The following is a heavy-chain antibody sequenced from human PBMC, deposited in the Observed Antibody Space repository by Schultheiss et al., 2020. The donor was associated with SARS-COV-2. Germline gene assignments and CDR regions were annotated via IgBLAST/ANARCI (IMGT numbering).Heavy chain of an antibody. CDR2: IYHSGST. V-gene: IGHV4-39*07. D-gene: IGHD3-10*01. Sequence: SETLSLTCTVSGGSISSSSYYWGWIRQPPGKGLEWIGSIYHSGSTDYNPSLKSRVTISVDTSKNQFSLKLSSVTAADTAVYYCARGFTMVRGVIISNWFDPWGQGTLVTVSS. CDR3: ARGFTMVRGVIISNWFDP. J-gene: IGHJ5*02. CDR1: GGSISSSSYY.